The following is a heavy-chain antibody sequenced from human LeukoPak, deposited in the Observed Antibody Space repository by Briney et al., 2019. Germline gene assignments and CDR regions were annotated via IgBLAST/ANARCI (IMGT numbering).Heavy chain of an antibody. CDR2: IYYSGST. CDR1: GGXISSSSYY. V-gene: IGHV4-39*01. D-gene: IGHD6-13*01. CDR3: ARQVIAAAGNDY. Sequence: SETQSLTCTVSGGXISSSSYYWGWIRQPPGKGLEWIGSIYYSGSTYYNPSLKSRVTISVDTSKNQFSLKLSSVTAADTAVYYCARQVIAAAGNDYWGQGILVTVSS. J-gene: IGHJ4*02.